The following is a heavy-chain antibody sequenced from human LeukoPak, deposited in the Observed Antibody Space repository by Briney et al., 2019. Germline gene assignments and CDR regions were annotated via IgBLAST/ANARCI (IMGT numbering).Heavy chain of an antibody. D-gene: IGHD4-17*01. CDR1: GFTFSSYV. CDR3: ARSRRYMTTVDI. J-gene: IGHJ3*02. V-gene: IGHV3-30*04. CDR2: ISYDGSNE. Sequence: QPGGSLRLSCAASGFTFSSYVMHWVRQAPGKGLEWVAIISYDGSNEYYADSVKGRFTISRDNSKNTLYLQMNSLRAADTAVYYRARSRRYMTTVDIWGQGTMVTVSS.